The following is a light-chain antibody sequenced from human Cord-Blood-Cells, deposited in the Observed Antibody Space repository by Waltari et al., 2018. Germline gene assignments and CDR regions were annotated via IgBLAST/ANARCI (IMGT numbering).Light chain of an antibody. CDR2: EGS. CDR1: SSDVASYNL. CDR3: CSYAGSSTWV. Sequence: QSALTQPASVSGSPGQSITISCTGTSSDVASYNLVSWYQQHPGKAPKLMIYEGSQRPSGVSNRFSGSKSGNTASLTSSGLQAEDEADYYCCSYAGSSTWVFGGGTKLTVL. J-gene: IGLJ3*02. V-gene: IGLV2-23*01.